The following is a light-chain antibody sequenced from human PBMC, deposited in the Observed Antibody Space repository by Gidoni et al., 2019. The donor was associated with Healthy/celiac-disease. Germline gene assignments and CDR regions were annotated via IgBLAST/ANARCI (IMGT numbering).Light chain of an antibody. CDR3: QQLNSYPSWT. Sequence: DIQLTQSPSFLSASVGDGVTITCRASQGISSYLAWYQQKPGKAPKLLIYAASTLQSGVPSRFSGSGSGTEFTLTISSLQPEDFATYYCQQLNSYPSWTFGQGTKVEIK. V-gene: IGKV1-9*01. CDR1: QGISSY. J-gene: IGKJ1*01. CDR2: AAS.